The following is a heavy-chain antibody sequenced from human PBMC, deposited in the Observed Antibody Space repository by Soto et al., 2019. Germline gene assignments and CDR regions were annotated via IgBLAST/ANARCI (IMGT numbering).Heavy chain of an antibody. Sequence: GGSLRLSCAASGFTFSSYAMSWVRQAPGKGLEWVSIISGSGGNTDYADSVKGRFTISRDNSKNTLYLQMNSLRAEDTAVYYCAKSKGGNLRDWFDPWGQGTLVTVSS. CDR1: GFTFSSYA. D-gene: IGHD2-21*02. V-gene: IGHV3-23*01. J-gene: IGHJ5*02. CDR3: AKSKGGNLRDWFDP. CDR2: ISGSGGNT.